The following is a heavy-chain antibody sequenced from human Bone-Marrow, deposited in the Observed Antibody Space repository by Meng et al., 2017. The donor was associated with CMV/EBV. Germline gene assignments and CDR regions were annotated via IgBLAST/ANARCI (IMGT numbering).Heavy chain of an antibody. CDR3: ARWIPYCSSTGCPRELYYYYYYGMDV. CDR2: IIPIFGTA. CDR1: GVTFSSYA. J-gene: IGHJ6*02. D-gene: IGHD2-2*01. Sequence: SVKVSCKASGVTFSSYAISWVRQAPGQGLEWMGGIIPIFGTANYAQKFQGRVTITTDESTSTAYMELSSLRSEDTAVYYCARWIPYCSSTGCPRELYYYYYYGMDVWGQGTTVTVSS. V-gene: IGHV1-69*05.